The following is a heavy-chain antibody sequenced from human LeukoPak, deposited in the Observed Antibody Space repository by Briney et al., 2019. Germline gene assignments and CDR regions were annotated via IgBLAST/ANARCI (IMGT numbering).Heavy chain of an antibody. CDR3: AFSSGYSTTYFDY. J-gene: IGHJ4*02. Sequence: GRSLRLSCAASGFTFSSYGMHWVRQAPGKGLEWVAVISYDGSNKYYADSVKGRFTISRDNSKNTLYLQMSSLRAEDTAVYYCAFSSGYSTTYFDYWGQGTLVTVSS. CDR1: GFTFSSYG. D-gene: IGHD3-22*01. V-gene: IGHV3-30*03. CDR2: ISYDGSNK.